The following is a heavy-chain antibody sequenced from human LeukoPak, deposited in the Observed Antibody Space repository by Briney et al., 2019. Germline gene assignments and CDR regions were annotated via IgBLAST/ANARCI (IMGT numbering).Heavy chain of an antibody. V-gene: IGHV3-15*01. Sequence: GGSLRLSCAASGFTFSNAWMSWVRQAPGKGLEWVGRIKSKTDGGTTDYAAPVKGRFIISRDDSKNTLYLQMNSLKTEDTAVYYCTTDLLGLDRNFDYWGQGTLVTVSS. D-gene: IGHD2-15*01. CDR3: TTDLLGLDRNFDY. CDR1: GFTFSNAW. CDR2: IKSKTDGGTT. J-gene: IGHJ4*02.